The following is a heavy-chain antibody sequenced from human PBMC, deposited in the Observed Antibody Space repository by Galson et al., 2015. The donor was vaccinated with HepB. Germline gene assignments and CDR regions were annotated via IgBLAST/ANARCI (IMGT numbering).Heavy chain of an antibody. D-gene: IGHD2-15*01. Sequence: SETLSLTCTVSGGSVTSSNFYWGWVRQPPGKGLEWIGSRFYGGSTYYNPPLKSRVIISIETSKNQFSLKLNSLTAADTAIYYCARQRECSGSSCLSWFDPWGLGTLVTVSS. CDR3: ARQRECSGSSCLSWFDP. CDR2: RFYGGST. CDR1: GGSVTSSNFY. J-gene: IGHJ5*02. V-gene: IGHV4-39*01.